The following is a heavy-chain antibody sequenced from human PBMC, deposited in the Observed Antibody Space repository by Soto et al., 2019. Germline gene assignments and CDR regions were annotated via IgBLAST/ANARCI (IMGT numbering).Heavy chain of an antibody. Sequence: GASVKVSCKASGYTFTSYGISWVRQAPGQGLEWMGWISAYNGNTNYAQKLQGRVTMTTDTSTSTAYMELRSLRSDDTAVYYCARDRGSDSSSSSHAFDIWGQGTMVTVSS. CDR2: ISAYNGNT. D-gene: IGHD6-13*01. J-gene: IGHJ3*02. V-gene: IGHV1-18*01. CDR1: GYTFTSYG. CDR3: ARDRGSDSSSSSHAFDI.